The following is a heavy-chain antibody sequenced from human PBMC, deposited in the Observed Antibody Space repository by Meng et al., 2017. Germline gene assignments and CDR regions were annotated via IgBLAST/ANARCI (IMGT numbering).Heavy chain of an antibody. J-gene: IGHJ6*02. Sequence: GGSLRLSCAASGFTFSSYAMHWVRQAPGKGLEWVAVISYDGSNKYYADSVKGRFTISRDNSKNTLYLQMNSLRAEDTAVYYCARDEEDTTEPCCYYGMDVWGQGTTVTVSS. CDR1: GFTFSSYA. D-gene: IGHD4-11*01. CDR2: ISYDGSNK. CDR3: ARDEEDTTEPCCYYGMDV. V-gene: IGHV3-30*01.